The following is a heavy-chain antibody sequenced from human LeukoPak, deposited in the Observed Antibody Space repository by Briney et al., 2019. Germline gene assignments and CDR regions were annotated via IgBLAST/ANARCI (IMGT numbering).Heavy chain of an antibody. J-gene: IGHJ3*02. Sequence: ASVKVSCKDSGYTFTSYGISWVRQAPGQGLEWMGWISAYNGNTNYAQKLQGRVTMTTDTPTSTAYMELRSLRSDDTAVYYCARAGYDILTGYQHDAFDIWGQGTMVTVSS. CDR1: GYTFTSYG. CDR2: ISAYNGNT. V-gene: IGHV1-18*01. CDR3: ARAGYDILTGYQHDAFDI. D-gene: IGHD3-9*01.